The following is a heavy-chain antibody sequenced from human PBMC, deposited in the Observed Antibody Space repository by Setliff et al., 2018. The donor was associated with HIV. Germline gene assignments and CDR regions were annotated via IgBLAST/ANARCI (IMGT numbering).Heavy chain of an antibody. D-gene: IGHD3-22*01. Sequence: SETLSLTCSVSGGSISSGTYYWGWIRQPPGKGLEWIGSMSHSGSTLYNPSLKSRVTISVDTSKNQFSLKLSSVTAADTAVYYCAKERYDSSGYSIDHYGMDVWGQGTTVTVS. CDR2: MSHSGST. J-gene: IGHJ6*02. CDR3: AKERYDSSGYSIDHYGMDV. CDR1: GGSISSGTYY. V-gene: IGHV4-39*07.